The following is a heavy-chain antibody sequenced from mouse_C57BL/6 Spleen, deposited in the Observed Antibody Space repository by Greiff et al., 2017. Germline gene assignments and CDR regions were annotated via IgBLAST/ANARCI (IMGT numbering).Heavy chain of an antibody. V-gene: IGHV1-64*01. D-gene: IGHD2-4*01. J-gene: IGHJ3*01. CDR1: GYTFTSYW. CDR2: IHPNSGST. CDR3: ARYYDYGWFAY. Sequence: QVQLQQPGAELVKPGASVKLSCKASGYTFTSYWMHWVKQRPGQGLELIGMIHPNSGSTNYNEKFKSKATLTVDKSSSTAYMQLSSLTSEDSAVYYCARYYDYGWFAYWGQGTLVTVSA.